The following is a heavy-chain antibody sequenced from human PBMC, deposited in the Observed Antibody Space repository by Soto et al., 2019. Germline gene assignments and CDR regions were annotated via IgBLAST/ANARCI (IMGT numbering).Heavy chain of an antibody. CDR1: GYTFTSYG. Sequence: ASVKVSCKASGYTFTSYGISWVRQAPGQGLEWMGWISAYNGNTNYAQKLQGRVTMTTDTSTSTAYKELRSLRSDGTAVYYCAREGQAPYYYYGMDVWGQGTAVTVSS. CDR3: AREGQAPYYYYGMDV. J-gene: IGHJ6*02. V-gene: IGHV1-18*01. CDR2: ISAYNGNT.